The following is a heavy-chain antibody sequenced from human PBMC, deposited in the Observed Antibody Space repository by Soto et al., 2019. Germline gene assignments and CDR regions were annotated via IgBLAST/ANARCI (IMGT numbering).Heavy chain of an antibody. CDR2: IIPILGIA. CDR1: GGTFSSYT. J-gene: IGHJ4*02. D-gene: IGHD4-17*01. V-gene: IGHV1-69*02. CDR3: ARGGGDYGEMYFDY. Sequence: QVQLVQSGAEVKKPGSSVKVSCQASGGTFSSYTISWVRQAPGQGLEWMGRIIPILGIANYAQKFQGRVTITADKSTSTAYMELSSLRSEDTAVYYCARGGGDYGEMYFDYWGQGTLVTVSS.